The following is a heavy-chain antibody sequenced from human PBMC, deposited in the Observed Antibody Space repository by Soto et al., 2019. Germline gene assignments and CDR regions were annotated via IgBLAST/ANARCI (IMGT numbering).Heavy chain of an antibody. J-gene: IGHJ6*02. CDR3: ARVIDDSSGYSYPPGLYGMDI. CDR1: GFTFSSYG. Sequence: GGSLRLSCAASGFTFSSYGMHWVRQAQGKGLEWVAVIWYDGSNKYYADSVKGRFTISRGNSKNTLYLQMNSLRAEDTAVYYCARVIDDSSGYSYPPGLYGMDIWGQETMVTVSS. V-gene: IGHV3-33*01. CDR2: IWYDGSNK. D-gene: IGHD3-22*01.